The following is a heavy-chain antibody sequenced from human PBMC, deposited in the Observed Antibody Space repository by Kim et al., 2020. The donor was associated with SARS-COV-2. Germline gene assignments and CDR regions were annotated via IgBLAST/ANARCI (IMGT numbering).Heavy chain of an antibody. V-gene: IGHV3-48*03. CDR1: GFRFSNYE. Sequence: GGSLRLSCAASGFRFSNYEMNWVRQTPGKGLEWISYISSISRSIYYADSVRGRFTISRDNAKNSLYLQMNSLRAEDTAVYYCATPASTDGWYFDYWGRETLVTVSS. D-gene: IGHD6-19*01. J-gene: IGHJ4*02. CDR2: ISSISRSI. CDR3: ATPASTDGWYFDY.